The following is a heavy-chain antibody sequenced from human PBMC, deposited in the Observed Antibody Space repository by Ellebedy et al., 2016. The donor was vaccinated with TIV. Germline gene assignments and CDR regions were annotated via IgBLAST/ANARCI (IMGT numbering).Heavy chain of an antibody. J-gene: IGHJ4*02. V-gene: IGHV3-7*03. D-gene: IGHD3-10*01. CDR2: IKQDGSEK. CDR1: GLTFSSYW. CDR3: ASWFGGENY. Sequence: PGGSLRLSCAASGLTFSSYWMSWVRQAPGKGLEWVTHIKQDGSEKYYVDSVKGRFTISRDNAKNSLYLQMTSLRAEDTAVYYCASWFGGENYWGQGALVTVSS.